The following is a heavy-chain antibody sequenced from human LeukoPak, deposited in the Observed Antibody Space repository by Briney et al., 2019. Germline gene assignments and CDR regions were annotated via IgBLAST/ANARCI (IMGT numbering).Heavy chain of an antibody. V-gene: IGHV4-59*06. J-gene: IGHJ4*02. D-gene: IGHD2-15*01. Sequence: SETLSLTCTVSVGSINGHYWTWIRQPPGKGLEWIGYIYYSGSTYYNPSLKSRVTISVDTSKNQFSLKLSSVTAADTAVYYCARVGYCSGGSCGIFVDYWGQGTLVTVSS. CDR2: IYYSGST. CDR3: ARVGYCSGGSCGIFVDY. CDR1: VGSINGHY.